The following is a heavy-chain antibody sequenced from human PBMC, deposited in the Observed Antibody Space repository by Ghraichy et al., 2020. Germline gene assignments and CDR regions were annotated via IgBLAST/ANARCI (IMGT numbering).Heavy chain of an antibody. CDR1: GGSISSYY. CDR2: IYYSGST. J-gene: IGHJ5*02. CDR3: ARGHDLNWFDP. Sequence: ESLNISCTVSGGSISSYYWSWIRQPPGKGLEWIGYIYYSGSTNYNPSLKSRVTISVDTSKNQFSLKLSSVTAADTAVYYCARGHDLNWFDPWGQGTLVTVSS. V-gene: IGHV4-59*01.